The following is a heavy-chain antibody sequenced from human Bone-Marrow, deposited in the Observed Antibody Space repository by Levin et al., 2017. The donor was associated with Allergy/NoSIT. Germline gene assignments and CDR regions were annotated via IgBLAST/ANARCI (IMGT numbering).Heavy chain of an antibody. J-gene: IGHJ6*02. D-gene: IGHD5-18*01. CDR2: INSDGSST. V-gene: IGHV3-74*01. CDR3: AGYGAYYYGMDG. Sequence: GGSLRLSCAASGFTFSSYWMHWVRQAPGKGLVWVSRINSDGSSTNYADSVKGRFTISRDNAKNTLFLQMNSLRAEDTAVYYCAGYGAYYYGMDGWGQGTTVTVSS. CDR1: GFTFSSYW.